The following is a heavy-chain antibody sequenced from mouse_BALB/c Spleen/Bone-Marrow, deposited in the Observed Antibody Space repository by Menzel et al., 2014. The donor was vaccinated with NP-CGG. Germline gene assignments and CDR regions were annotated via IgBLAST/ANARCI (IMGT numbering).Heavy chain of an antibody. D-gene: IGHD1-1*01. CDR3: ARWNYYGSLYWYFDV. CDR1: GYTFTSYW. V-gene: IGHV1S81*02. Sequence: QVQLQQSGAELVKPGASVKLSCKASGYTFTSYWMHWVKQRPGQGLEWIGEINPSNGRTNYNEKFKSKATLTVDKSSSTAYMQLSSLTSEDSAVYYCARWNYYGSLYWYFDVWGAGTTVTASS. J-gene: IGHJ1*01. CDR2: INPSNGRT.